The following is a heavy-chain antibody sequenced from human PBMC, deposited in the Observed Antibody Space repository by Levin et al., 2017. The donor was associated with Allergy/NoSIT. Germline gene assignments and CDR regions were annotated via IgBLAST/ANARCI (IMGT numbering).Heavy chain of an antibody. J-gene: IGHJ4*02. CDR2: IYYSGST. V-gene: IGHV4-30-4*01. Sequence: SETLSLTCTVSGGSISSGAYYWSWIRQPPGTGLEWIGYIYYSGSTYYNPSLKSRVTISVDTSKNQFSLKLSFVTAAVTAVYYCARSRFGEDIDYWGQGTLVTVSS. D-gene: IGHD3-10*01. CDR1: GGSISSGAYY. CDR3: ARSRFGEDIDY.